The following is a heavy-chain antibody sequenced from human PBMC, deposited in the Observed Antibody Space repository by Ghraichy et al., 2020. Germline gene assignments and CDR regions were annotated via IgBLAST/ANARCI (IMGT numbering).Heavy chain of an antibody. J-gene: IGHJ1*01. CDR3: ARGAGLQH. CDR2: ITNDYNDNTI. D-gene: IGHD6-19*01. CDR1: GFTFSDYY. V-gene: IGHV3-11*01. Sequence: GGSLRLSCAASGFTFSDYYMSWIRQAPGKGLEWISYITNDYNDNTIYYADSVRGRFTISRDNAQNSLFLQMNSLRAEDTAVYYCARGAGLQHWGLGTLVTVSS.